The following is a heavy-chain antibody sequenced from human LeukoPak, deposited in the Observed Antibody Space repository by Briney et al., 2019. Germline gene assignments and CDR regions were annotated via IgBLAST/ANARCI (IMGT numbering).Heavy chain of an antibody. J-gene: IGHJ4*02. D-gene: IGHD4-23*01. CDR1: GGTFSSYA. V-gene: IGHV1-69*04. CDR2: IIPILGIA. CDR3: ARSTVVIDY. Sequence: GASVKVSCKASGGTFSSYAISWVRQAPGQGLEWMGRIIPILGIANYARKFQGRVTITADKSTSTAYMELSSLRSEDTAVYYCARSTVVIDYWGQGTLVTVSS.